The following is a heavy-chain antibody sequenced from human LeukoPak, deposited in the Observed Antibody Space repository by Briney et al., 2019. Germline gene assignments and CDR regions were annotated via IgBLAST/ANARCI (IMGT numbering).Heavy chain of an antibody. CDR3: AKHYQNIVVPASVH. D-gene: IGHD2-2*01. CDR1: GFTFSSYA. V-gene: IGHV3-23*01. J-gene: IGHJ4*02. CDR2: ISGSGGST. Sequence: GGSLRLSCAASGFTFSSYAMSWVRQAPGKGLEWVSAISGSGGSTYYADSVKGRFTISRDYSKNTLCLQMNSLRADDTAVYYCAKHYQNIVVPASVHWGQGILVTVSS.